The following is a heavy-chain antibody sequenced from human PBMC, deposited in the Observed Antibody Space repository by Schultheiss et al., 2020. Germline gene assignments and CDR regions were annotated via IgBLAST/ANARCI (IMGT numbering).Heavy chain of an antibody. CDR3: AVYASRRHS. J-gene: IGHJ4*02. Sequence: SETLSLTCSVSGVSISSTSFYWGWVRQPPGKGLEWIGSIYYSGNTYYNPSLESRVTISVDTSQNQFSLKLSFVTAADTAVYYCAVYASRRHSWGQGTLVTVSS. V-gene: IGHV4-39*07. D-gene: IGHD2-2*01. CDR1: GVSISSTSFY. CDR2: IYYSGNT.